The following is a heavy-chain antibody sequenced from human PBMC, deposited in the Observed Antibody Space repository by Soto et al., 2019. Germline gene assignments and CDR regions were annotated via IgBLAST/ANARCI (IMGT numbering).Heavy chain of an antibody. D-gene: IGHD2-15*01. CDR1: GFTFSSSE. CDR2: IHPGGQTI. V-gene: IGHV3-48*03. J-gene: IGHJ3*01. CDR3: ARRGSR. Sequence: EVQLVESGGGLVQPGGSLRLSCAASGFTFSSSEMYWVRQAPGKGLEWISYIHPGGQTIFYAESVKGRFTISRDNAKHSVYLQMNSLRAEYSAVYCCARRGSRWGRGTKVTVSS.